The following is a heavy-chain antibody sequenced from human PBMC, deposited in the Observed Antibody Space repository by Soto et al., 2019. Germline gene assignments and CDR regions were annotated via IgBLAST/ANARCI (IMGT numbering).Heavy chain of an antibody. CDR3: ARVHCSAGTCLDGLDF. V-gene: IGHV6-1*01. CDR1: GDSVSSNGAC. D-gene: IGHD2-15*01. J-gene: IGHJ6*02. Sequence: SQTLSLTCVISGDSVSSNGACWNWIRQSPSRGLQWLGRVYYRSKWFHDYAASVESRLAINPDTSRNQFSLQLNYVTPEDTAVYYCARVHCSAGTCLDGLDFWGQGTTVTVSS. CDR2: VYYRSKWFH.